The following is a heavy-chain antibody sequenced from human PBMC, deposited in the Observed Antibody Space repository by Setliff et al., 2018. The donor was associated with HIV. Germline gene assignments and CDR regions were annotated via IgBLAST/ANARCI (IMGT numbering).Heavy chain of an antibody. D-gene: IGHD3-22*01. J-gene: IGHJ4*02. Sequence: ASVKVSCKASGYSFTSYGISWVRQAPGQGLEWMGWISAYNGNKNYAQYLQDRITMTTDTSTSTAYMELRSLRSDDTAMYYCARFPNPSQIVVLMPPDYWGQGTLVTVSS. CDR3: ARFPNPSQIVVLMPPDY. V-gene: IGHV1-18*01. CDR1: GYSFTSYG. CDR2: ISAYNGNK.